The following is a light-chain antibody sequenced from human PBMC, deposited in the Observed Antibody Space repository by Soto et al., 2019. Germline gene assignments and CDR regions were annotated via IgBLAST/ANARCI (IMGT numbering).Light chain of an antibody. Sequence: DIPLTQSPSFLSASVGDRVTITCRASQGISSYLAWYRQRPGKAPELLIYAASTLQSGVPSRFSGSGSGTEFTLTISSLPPEDFATFYCQQLSSFPRTFGQGTKLEIK. CDR1: QGISSY. CDR3: QQLSSFPRT. V-gene: IGKV1-9*01. J-gene: IGKJ2*01. CDR2: AAS.